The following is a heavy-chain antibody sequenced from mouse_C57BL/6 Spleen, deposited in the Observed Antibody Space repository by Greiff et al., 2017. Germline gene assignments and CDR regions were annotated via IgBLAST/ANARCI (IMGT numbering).Heavy chain of an antibody. D-gene: IGHD2-3*01. CDR3: ARSRDGYYGY. J-gene: IGHJ2*01. CDR1: GYAFTNYL. CDR2: INPGSGGT. V-gene: IGHV1-54*01. Sequence: VQLQQSGAELVRPGTSVKVSCKASGYAFTNYLIEWVKQRPGQGLEWIGVINPGSGGTKYNEKFKGKATLTADKSSSTAYMQLSSRTSEDSAVYFCARSRDGYYGYWGQGTTLTVSS.